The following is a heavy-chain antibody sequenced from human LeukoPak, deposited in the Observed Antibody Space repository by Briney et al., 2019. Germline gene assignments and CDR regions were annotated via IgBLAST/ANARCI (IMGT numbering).Heavy chain of an antibody. Sequence: PGRSLRLSCAASGCSFSTYAMHWVRQAPGKGLEWVAFISYEGSNKYYTDSVKGRFTVSRDNSKNTLYLQMNTLRAEDTAVYRCAKDYGMGTYFGNWGQGALVAVSS. J-gene: IGHJ4*02. D-gene: IGHD1-7*01. CDR3: AKDYGMGTYFGN. CDR1: GCSFSTYA. V-gene: IGHV3-30*18. CDR2: ISYEGSNK.